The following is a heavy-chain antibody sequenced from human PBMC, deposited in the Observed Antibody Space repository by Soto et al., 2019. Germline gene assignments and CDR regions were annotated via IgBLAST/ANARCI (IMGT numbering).Heavy chain of an antibody. CDR2: IIPMFGIG. D-gene: IGHD3-16*01. Sequence: QVQLVQSGAEVKMPGSSVRVSRKASGGSFSKYGISWVRQAPGQGLEWMGGIIPMFGIGNYAEKFLGRVTITADESTSTSHMKLTRLEADETEVDFSARAYSENYYDEMEKEGRGSTITICS. V-gene: IGHV1-69*01. CDR1: GGSFSKYG. CDR3: ARAYSENYYDEMEK. J-gene: IGHJ6*02.